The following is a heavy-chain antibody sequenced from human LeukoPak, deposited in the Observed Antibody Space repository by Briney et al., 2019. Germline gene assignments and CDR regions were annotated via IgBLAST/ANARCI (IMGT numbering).Heavy chain of an antibody. J-gene: IGHJ3*02. Sequence: APVKVSCKASGYTFTSYGISWVRQAPGQGLEWMGWISAYNGNTNYAQKLQGRVTMTTDTSTSTAYMELRSLRSDDTAVYYCARQAPNSGSNAFDIWGQGTMVTVSS. D-gene: IGHD3-10*01. CDR3: ARQAPNSGSNAFDI. CDR1: GYTFTSYG. CDR2: ISAYNGNT. V-gene: IGHV1-18*01.